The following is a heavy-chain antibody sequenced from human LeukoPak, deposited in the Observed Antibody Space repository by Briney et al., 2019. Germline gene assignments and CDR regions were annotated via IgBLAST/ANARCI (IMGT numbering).Heavy chain of an antibody. CDR2: IYYSGST. Sequence: SETLSLTCSVSGGSIDSDYYYWAWIRQPPGKRLEWIGSIYYSGSTYYNPSLKGRVTMSVDRSESQISLKLSSVTAADTAVYYCARHLKQQPHDYWGRGTLVTVSS. V-gene: IGHV4-39*01. CDR3: ARHLKQQPHDY. J-gene: IGHJ4*02. CDR1: GGSIDSDYYY. D-gene: IGHD6-13*01.